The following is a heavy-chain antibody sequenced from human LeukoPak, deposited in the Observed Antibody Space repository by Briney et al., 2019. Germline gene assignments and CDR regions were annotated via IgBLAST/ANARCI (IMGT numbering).Heavy chain of an antibody. J-gene: IGHJ4*02. D-gene: IGHD6-19*01. V-gene: IGHV3-9*03. Sequence: GGSLRLSSAASGSTFDDYAMHWVRQAPGQGLEWVSGISWNSGSIGYADSVKGRFTISRDNAENSLYLQMNSLRAEDMALYYCAKDMLQDSSGIDYWGQGTLVTVSS. CDR2: ISWNSGSI. CDR3: AKDMLQDSSGIDY. CDR1: GSTFDDYA.